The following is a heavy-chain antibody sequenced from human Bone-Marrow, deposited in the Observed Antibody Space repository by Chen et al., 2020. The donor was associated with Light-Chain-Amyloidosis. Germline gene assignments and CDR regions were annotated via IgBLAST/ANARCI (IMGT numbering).Heavy chain of an antibody. Sequence: QVQLQVSGPGLVKPSQTLSLTCTVSGGSISSGDYYWGWIRQPPGKGLEWIGYIYYSGSSHFNPSLKSRVTMSLDTSKNQFSLKLNSVTAADTAVFYCARGDYDLGYFDYWGQGMLVTVSS. D-gene: IGHD3-3*01. J-gene: IGHJ4*02. CDR2: IYYSGSS. V-gene: IGHV4-30-4*01. CDR3: ARGDYDLGYFDY. CDR1: GGSISSGDYY.